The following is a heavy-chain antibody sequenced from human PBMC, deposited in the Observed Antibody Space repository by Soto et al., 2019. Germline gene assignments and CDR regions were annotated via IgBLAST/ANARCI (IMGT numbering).Heavy chain of an antibody. J-gene: IGHJ4*02. D-gene: IGHD3-22*01. CDR1: GFTFISSA. V-gene: IGHV1-58*01. CDR3: AADYYDTNGYYYDY. Sequence: GASVKVSCKASGFTFISSAVQWVRQARGQRLEWIGWIVVVSGNTNYAQKFQERVTITRDMSTSTAYMELSSLRSEDTAVYYCAADYYDTNGYYYDYWRQGTLVTVSS. CDR2: IVVVSGNT.